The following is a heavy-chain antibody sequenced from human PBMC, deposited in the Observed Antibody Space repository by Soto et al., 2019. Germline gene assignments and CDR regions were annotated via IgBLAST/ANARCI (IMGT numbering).Heavy chain of an antibody. CDR3: ARRPGPLYCSGGSCYNSWFDP. CDR1: GGSFSGYY. D-gene: IGHD2-15*01. Sequence: SETLSLTCAVYGGSFSGYYWSWIRQPPGKGLEWIGEINHSGSTNYNPSLKSRVTISVDTSKNQFSLKLSSVTAADTAVYYCARRPGPLYCSGGSCYNSWFDPWGQGTLVTAPQ. V-gene: IGHV4-34*01. CDR2: INHSGST. J-gene: IGHJ5*02.